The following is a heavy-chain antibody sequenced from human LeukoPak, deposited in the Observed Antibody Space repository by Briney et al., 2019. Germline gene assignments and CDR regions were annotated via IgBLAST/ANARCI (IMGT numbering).Heavy chain of an antibody. J-gene: IGHJ4*02. CDR1: GYTFTSYH. D-gene: IGHD4-17*01. CDR3: ARGGAPGDYPLDY. CDR2: INPSGGST. V-gene: IGHV1-46*01. Sequence: ASVKVSCKASGYTFTSYHMHWVRQAPGQGLEWMGIINPSGGSTSYAQKFQGRVTMTRDMSTSTVYMELRSLRSEDTAVYYCARGGAPGDYPLDYWGQGTLVTVSP.